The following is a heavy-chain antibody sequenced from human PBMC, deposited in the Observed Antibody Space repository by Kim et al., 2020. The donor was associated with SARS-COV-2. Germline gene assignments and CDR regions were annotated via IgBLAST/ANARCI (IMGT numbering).Heavy chain of an antibody. CDR1: GGSISSGGYS. D-gene: IGHD3-22*01. CDR3: ARGGDYYDSGDAFDI. Sequence: SETLSLTCAVSGGSISSGGYSWSWIRQPPGKGLEWIGYIYHSGSTYYNPSLKSRVTISVDRSKNQFSLKLSSVTAADTAVYYCARGGDYYDSGDAFDIWGQGTMVTVSS. J-gene: IGHJ3*02. V-gene: IGHV4-30-2*01. CDR2: IYHSGST.